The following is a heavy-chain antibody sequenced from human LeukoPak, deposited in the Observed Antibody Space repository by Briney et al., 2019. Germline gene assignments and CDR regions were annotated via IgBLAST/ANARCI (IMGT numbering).Heavy chain of an antibody. Sequence: SETLSLTCTVSGYSISSGYYWGWIRQPPGKGLEWIGRIYTSGSTNYNPSLKSRVTMSVDTSKNQFSLKLSSVTAADTAVYYCARGRSGWGIDYWGQGTLVTVSS. D-gene: IGHD6-19*01. V-gene: IGHV4-38-2*02. CDR3: ARGRSGWGIDY. J-gene: IGHJ4*02. CDR1: GYSISSGYY. CDR2: IYTSGST.